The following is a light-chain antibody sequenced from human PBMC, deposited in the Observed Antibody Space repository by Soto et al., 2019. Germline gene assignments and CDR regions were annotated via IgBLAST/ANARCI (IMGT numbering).Light chain of an antibody. CDR2: LNSDGSH. V-gene: IGLV4-69*01. Sequence: QSVLTQSPSASASLGASVKLTCTLSSGHSNYAIAWHQQQSEKGPRYLMKLNSDGSHSKGDGIPDRFSGSSSGAERYLTSSSLQSEEEADYYCQTWGSGIVVFGGGTQLTVL. CDR1: SGHSNYA. J-gene: IGLJ2*01. CDR3: QTWGSGIVV.